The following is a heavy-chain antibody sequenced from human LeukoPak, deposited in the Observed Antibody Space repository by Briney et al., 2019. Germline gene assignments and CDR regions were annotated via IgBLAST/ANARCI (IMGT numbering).Heavy chain of an antibody. D-gene: IGHD1-1*01. CDR2: INPAGTIT. CDR1: GFTFIRYW. Sequence: ASVKVSCKASGFTFIRYWMHWVRQAPGQGLEWLGLINPAGTITVFAREFQGRATVTRDTSASTVYMELNTLTSEDTAVYYCVREDNSPYKNFDHWGQGTLVTVSS. V-gene: IGHV1-46*01. CDR3: VREDNSPYKNFDH. J-gene: IGHJ4*02.